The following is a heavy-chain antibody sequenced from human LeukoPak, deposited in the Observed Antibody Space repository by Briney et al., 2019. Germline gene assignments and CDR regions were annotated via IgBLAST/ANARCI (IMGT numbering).Heavy chain of an antibody. CDR3: AKDRYYDSSGYKKVYYYMDV. D-gene: IGHD3-22*01. J-gene: IGHJ6*03. CDR1: GFTFSSYG. V-gene: IGHV3-30*18. Sequence: HPGGSLRLSCAASGFTFSSYGMHWVRQAPGKGLEWVAVISYDGSNKCYADSVKGRFTISRDNSKNIVSLQINGLRAEDTAVYYCAKDRYYDSSGYKKVYYYMDVWGKGTTVTVSS. CDR2: ISYDGSNK.